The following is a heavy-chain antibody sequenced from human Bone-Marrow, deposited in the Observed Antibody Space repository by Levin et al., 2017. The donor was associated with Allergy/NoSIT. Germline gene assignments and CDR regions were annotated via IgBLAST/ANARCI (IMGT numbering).Heavy chain of an antibody. J-gene: IGHJ4*02. CDR3: VRHVDGSSWLD. V-gene: IGHV3-73*01. Sequence: GESLKISCADSGFTFSGSAMHWVRQASGKGLEWIGRIRSKAHSYATAYGASMKDRFTISRDDSKNTAYLQVNSLNTEDAAVYYCVRHVDGSSWLDWGQGTLVTVSS. D-gene: IGHD6-13*01. CDR1: GFTFSGSA. CDR2: IRSKAHSYAT.